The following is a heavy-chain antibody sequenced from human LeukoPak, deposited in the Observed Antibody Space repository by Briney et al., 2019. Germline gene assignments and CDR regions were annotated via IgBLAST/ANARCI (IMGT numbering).Heavy chain of an antibody. J-gene: IGHJ4*02. CDR3: ARDWGAAAGTHFDL. V-gene: IGHV3-33*01. CDR2: IWYDGSNK. CDR1: GFTFSSYG. Sequence: GGSLRLSCAASGFTFSSYGMHWVRQAPGKGLEWVAVIWYDGSNKYYADSVKGRFTISRDNSKNTLYLQMNSLRAEDTAVYYCARDWGAAAGTHFDLWGQGTLVTVSS. D-gene: IGHD6-13*01.